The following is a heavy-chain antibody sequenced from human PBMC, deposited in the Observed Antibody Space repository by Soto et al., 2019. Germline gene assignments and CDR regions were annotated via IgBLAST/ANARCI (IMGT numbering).Heavy chain of an antibody. J-gene: IGHJ4*02. CDR2: INRDGSSA. Sequence: VGSLRLSCAASGFTFSSYWMHWVRQAPGKGLVWVSRINRDGSSANYADSVKGRFTISRDNAKNTLYLQMNSLRAEDAAVYYCARETYRTFYFDNWGQGALVTVSS. CDR3: ARETYRTFYFDN. V-gene: IGHV3-74*01. CDR1: GFTFSSYW. D-gene: IGHD1-1*01.